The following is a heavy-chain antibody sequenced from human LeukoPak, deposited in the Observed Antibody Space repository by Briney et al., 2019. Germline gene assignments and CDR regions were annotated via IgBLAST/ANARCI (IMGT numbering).Heavy chain of an antibody. CDR2: IYYSGNT. J-gene: IGHJ6*03. CDR3: ARVPPIVVDGRHYYYYMDV. CDR1: GFTVSSNY. Sequence: GSLRLSCAASGFTVSSNYMSWVRQAPGKGLEWIGYIYYSGNTNYNPYLKSRVTISVDTSKNQFSLKLSSVTAADTAVYYCARVPPIVVDGRHYYYYMDVWGKGTTVTVSS. V-gene: IGHV4-59*02. D-gene: IGHD3-22*01.